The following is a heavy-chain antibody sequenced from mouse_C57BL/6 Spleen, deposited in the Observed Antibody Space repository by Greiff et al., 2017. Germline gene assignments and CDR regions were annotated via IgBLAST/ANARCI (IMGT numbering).Heavy chain of an antibody. Sequence: QVQLKESGAELARPGASVKMSCKASGYTFTSYTMHWVKQRPGQGLEWIGYINPSSGYTKYNQKFKDKATLTADKSSSTAYMQLSSLTSEDSAVYYCAIYYVNYFDYWGQGTTLTVSS. J-gene: IGHJ2*01. CDR1: GYTFTSYT. CDR2: INPSSGYT. D-gene: IGHD2-1*01. CDR3: AIYYVNYFDY. V-gene: IGHV1-4*01.